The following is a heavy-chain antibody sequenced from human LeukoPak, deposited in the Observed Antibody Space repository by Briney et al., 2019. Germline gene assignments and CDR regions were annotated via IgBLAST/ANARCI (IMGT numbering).Heavy chain of an antibody. CDR2: INHSGST. J-gene: IGHJ4*02. CDR1: GGSFSGYY. Sequence: SETLSLTCAVYGGSFSGYYWSWIRQPPGKGLEWIGEINHSGSTNYNPSLKSRVTISVDTSKNQFSLKLSSVTAADTAVYYCARLRRVWGQGTLVTVSS. CDR3: ARLRRV. V-gene: IGHV4-34*01.